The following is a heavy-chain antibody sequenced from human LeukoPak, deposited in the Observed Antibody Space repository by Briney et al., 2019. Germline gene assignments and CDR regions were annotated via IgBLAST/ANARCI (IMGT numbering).Heavy chain of an antibody. CDR3: ANLAAARNYYGMDV. V-gene: IGHV3-30*18. CDR1: GFTFSSYG. Sequence: GGSLRLSCAASGFTFSSYGMHWVRQAPGKGLEWVAVISYDGSNKYYADSVKGRFTISRDNSKNTLYLQMNSLRAEDTAVYYCANLAAARNYYGMDVWGQGTMVTVSS. D-gene: IGHD6-13*01. CDR2: ISYDGSNK. J-gene: IGHJ6*02.